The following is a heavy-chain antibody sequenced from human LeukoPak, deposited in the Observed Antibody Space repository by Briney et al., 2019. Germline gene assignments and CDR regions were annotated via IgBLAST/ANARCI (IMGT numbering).Heavy chain of an antibody. CDR2: IYTSGST. Sequence: SETLSLTCTVSGGSISSYYWSWIRQPAGKGLEWIGRIYTSGSTNYNPSLKSRVTMSVDTSKNQFSLKLSSVTAADTAVDYCGRKLDPFGNDVWGQGTTVTVSS. CDR1: GGSISSYY. D-gene: IGHD1-7*01. CDR3: GRKLDPFGNDV. J-gene: IGHJ6*02. V-gene: IGHV4-4*07.